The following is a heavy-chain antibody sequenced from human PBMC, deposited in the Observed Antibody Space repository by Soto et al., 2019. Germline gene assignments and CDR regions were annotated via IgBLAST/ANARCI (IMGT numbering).Heavy chain of an antibody. CDR2: IFYSENT. J-gene: IGHJ6*02. CDR1: GCPINSYY. Sequence: PXETLLLTCTVSGCPINSYYWIWILQPPGKGLDWIGYIFYSENTNYNPLLKSRVTMSIDTSKNQFFLNLNSVTAADTGVYYCAGDLCTSATCYPPNYYYNGMDVWGQGTTVTVSS. V-gene: IGHV4-59*01. D-gene: IGHD2-2*01. CDR3: AGDLCTSATCYPPNYYYNGMDV.